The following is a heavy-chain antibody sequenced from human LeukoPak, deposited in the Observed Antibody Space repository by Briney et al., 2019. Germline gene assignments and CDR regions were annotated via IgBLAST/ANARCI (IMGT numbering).Heavy chain of an antibody. D-gene: IGHD4-23*01. V-gene: IGHV4-34*01. J-gene: IGHJ5*02. Sequence: SETLSLTCAVYGGSFSGYYWSRIRQPPGKGLEWIGEINHSGSTNYNPSLMSRVTISVDTSKNQSSRKLSSVPAAGPPEYYLCRDGGISVGLRFDPWGQGTLVTVSS. CDR1: GGSFSGYY. CDR2: INHSGST. CDR3: CRDGGISVGLRFDP.